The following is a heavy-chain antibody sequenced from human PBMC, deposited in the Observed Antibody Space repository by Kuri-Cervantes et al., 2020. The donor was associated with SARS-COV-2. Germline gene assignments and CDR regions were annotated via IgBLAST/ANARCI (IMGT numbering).Heavy chain of an antibody. CDR1: GFTFSSYA. CDR2: ISGGGTSS. J-gene: IGHJ4*02. D-gene: IGHD2-2*01. CDR3: AKDRDYYSRPPTFHY. Sequence: LSLTCAASGFTFSSYAMSWVRQAPGKGLEWVSCISGGGTSSDYSDSVKGRFTISRDNSKNTLYLAMNNLRGEDTAVYFCAKDRDYYSRPPTFHYWGQGAQVTVSS. V-gene: IGHV3-23*01.